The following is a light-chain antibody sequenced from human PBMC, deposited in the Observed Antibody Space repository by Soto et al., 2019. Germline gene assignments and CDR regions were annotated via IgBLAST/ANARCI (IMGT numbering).Light chain of an antibody. CDR1: SSNIGAGYD. CDR3: QSYDSSLSGWV. Sequence: VLTQPPSVSGAPGQRVTISCTGSSSNIGAGYDVHWYQQLPGTAPKLLIYGNSNRPSGVPDRFSGSKSGTSASLAITGLQAENEADYYCQSYDSSLSGWVFGGGTKLTVL. V-gene: IGLV1-40*01. CDR2: GNS. J-gene: IGLJ3*02.